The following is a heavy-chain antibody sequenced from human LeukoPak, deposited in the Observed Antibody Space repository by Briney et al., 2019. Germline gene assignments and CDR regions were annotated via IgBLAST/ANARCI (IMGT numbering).Heavy chain of an antibody. J-gene: IGHJ4*02. CDR3: ARPAYGSGSYSGFDY. Sequence: SETLSLTCTVSGGSISSSSYYWGWIRQPPGKGLEWIGTICYSGSTYYNPSLKSRVTISEDTSKNQFSLKLSSVTAADTAVYYCARPAYGSGSYSGFDYWGQGTLVTVSS. CDR1: GGSISSSSYY. D-gene: IGHD3-10*01. V-gene: IGHV4-39*01. CDR2: ICYSGST.